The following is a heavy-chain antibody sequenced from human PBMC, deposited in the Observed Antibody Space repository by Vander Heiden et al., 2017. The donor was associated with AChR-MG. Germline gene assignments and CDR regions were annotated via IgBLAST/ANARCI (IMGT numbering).Heavy chain of an antibody. Sequence: EVQLVESGGGLVKPGGSLRLSCAASGFTFSSYSMNWVRQAPGKGLEWVSSISSSSSYIYYADSVKGRFTISRDNAKNSLYLQMNSLRAEDTAVYYCARDRAHRFSSPLGYWGQGNLVTVSS. J-gene: IGHJ4*02. CDR2: ISSSSSYI. CDR1: GFTFSSYS. D-gene: IGHD6-13*01. V-gene: IGHV3-21*01. CDR3: ARDRAHRFSSPLGY.